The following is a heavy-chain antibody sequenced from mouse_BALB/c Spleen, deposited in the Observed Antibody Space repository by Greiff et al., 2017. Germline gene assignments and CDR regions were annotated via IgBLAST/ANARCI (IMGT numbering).Heavy chain of an antibody. J-gene: IGHJ3*01. V-gene: IGHV1-4*01. CDR3: ARFNYRYDTAY. D-gene: IGHD2-14*01. CDR1: GYTFTSYT. CDR2: INPSSGYT. Sequence: QVQLQQSGAELARPGASGKMSCKASGYTFTSYTMHWVKQRPGKGLEWMGYINPSSGYTNYNQKFKDKATLTADKSSSTAYMQLSSLTSEDSAVYYCARFNYRYDTAYWGQGTLVTVSA.